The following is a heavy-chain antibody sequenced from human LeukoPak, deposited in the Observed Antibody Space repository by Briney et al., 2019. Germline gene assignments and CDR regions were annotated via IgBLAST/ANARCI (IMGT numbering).Heavy chain of an antibody. CDR2: IHYSGST. V-gene: IGHV4-59*01. Sequence: SETLSLTCTVSGGSISSYYWSWIRQPPGKGLQWIGYIHYSGSTNYNPSLKSRVTISVDTSKNQFSLKLTSVTAADTAVYYCARGFGITIFGVVRVSYYMDVWGKGTTVTVSS. D-gene: IGHD3-3*01. J-gene: IGHJ6*03. CDR1: GGSISSYY. CDR3: ARGFGITIFGVVRVSYYMDV.